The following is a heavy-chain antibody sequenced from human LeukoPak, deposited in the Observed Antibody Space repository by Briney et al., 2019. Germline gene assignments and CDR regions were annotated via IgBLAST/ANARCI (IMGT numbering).Heavy chain of an antibody. J-gene: IGHJ5*02. CDR2: VYYTGST. Sequence: SETLSLTCTVSGGSISSYYWSWIRQPPGKGLEWIGYVYYTGSTNYNPSLKSRVTISLHTSENQFSLELSSVTAADTAVYYCARGGDGYKSPWFDPWGQGTLVTVVS. D-gene: IGHD5-24*01. CDR1: GGSISSYY. V-gene: IGHV4-59*08. CDR3: ARGGDGYKSPWFDP.